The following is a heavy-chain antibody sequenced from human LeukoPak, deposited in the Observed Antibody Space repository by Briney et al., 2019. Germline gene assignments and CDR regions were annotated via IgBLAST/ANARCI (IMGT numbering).Heavy chain of an antibody. CDR3: ATARRAGPSYYYSYSMDV. Sequence: PGGSLRLSCAASEFNFSDYYMSWVRQAPGKGLEWVSYISSSGSYTNCADFAKGRFTISRDNAKNSLYLQMNSLRAEDTAVYYCATARRAGPSYYYSYSMDVWGQGTTVTVSS. J-gene: IGHJ6*02. V-gene: IGHV3-11*03. CDR1: EFNFSDYY. D-gene: IGHD6-13*01. CDR2: ISSSGSYT.